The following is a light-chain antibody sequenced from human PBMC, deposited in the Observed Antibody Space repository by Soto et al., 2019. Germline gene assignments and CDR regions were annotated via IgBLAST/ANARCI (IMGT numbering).Light chain of an antibody. V-gene: IGKV3-11*01. CDR1: QSVSSY. J-gene: IGKJ4*01. CDR2: DAS. CDR3: QQRSDWPST. Sequence: EILLTQSPATLSLSPGERATLSCRASQSVSSYLAWYQQKPGQAPRLLIYDASNRATGIPARFSGSGSGTDFTLTSSSLEPDDFAVYYCQQRSDWPSTFGGGTKVQIK.